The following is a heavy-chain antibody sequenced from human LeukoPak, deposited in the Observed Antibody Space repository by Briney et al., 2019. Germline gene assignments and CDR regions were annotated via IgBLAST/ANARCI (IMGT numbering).Heavy chain of an antibody. V-gene: IGHV3-7*01. D-gene: IGHD5-24*01. J-gene: IGHJ4*02. CDR2: INPDGSQK. CDR1: GFNFSGNG. Sequence: PGGSLRLSCEASGFNFSGNGMSWVRQAPGKGLEWVASINPDGSQKLYVDSVKGRFTISRDNTKSSLYLQMNSLGAEDTAMYYCAKLLGTATTYDSWGQGARVTVCS. CDR3: AKLLGTATTYDS.